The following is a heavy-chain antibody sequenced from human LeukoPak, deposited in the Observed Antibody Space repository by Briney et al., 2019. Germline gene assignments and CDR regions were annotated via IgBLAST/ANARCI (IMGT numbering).Heavy chain of an antibody. CDR3: AKNQVGATTFDYYYYYGMDV. J-gene: IGHJ6*02. Sequence: GSLRLSCTASGFTFSSYAMSWVRQAPGKGLEWVSAISGSGGSTYYADSVKGRFTISRDNSKNTLCLQMNSLRAEDTAVYYCAKNQVGATTFDYYYYYGMDVWGQGTTVTVSS. CDR2: ISGSGGST. D-gene: IGHD1-26*01. CDR1: GFTFSSYA. V-gene: IGHV3-23*01.